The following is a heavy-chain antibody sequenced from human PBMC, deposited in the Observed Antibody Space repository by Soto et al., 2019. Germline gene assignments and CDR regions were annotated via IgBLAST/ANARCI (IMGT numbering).Heavy chain of an antibody. J-gene: IGHJ4*02. D-gene: IGHD1-26*01. V-gene: IGHV3-15*01. Sequence: EVQLVESGEGLVKDGGSLRLSCAVSGITFSNAWMAWVRQAPGKGLEWVGRIQKKADGGATEYAASVKGRLSISRDDSQNTASSQIDRLKTGGSAVYYCNITGRGTFQYWGQGTLLTVSS. CDR2: IQKKADGGAT. CDR3: NITGRGTFQY. CDR1: GITFSNAW.